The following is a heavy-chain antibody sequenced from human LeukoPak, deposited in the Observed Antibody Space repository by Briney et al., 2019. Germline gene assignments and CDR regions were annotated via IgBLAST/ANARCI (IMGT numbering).Heavy chain of an antibody. CDR2: ISSSGSTI. V-gene: IGHV3-48*03. CDR1: GFTFSSYE. J-gene: IGHJ4*02. D-gene: IGHD6-19*01. Sequence: GGSLRLSCAASGFTFSSYEMNWVRQAPGKGLEWVSYISSSGSTIYYADCVKGRFTISRDNAKNSLYLQMNSLRAEDTAVYYCASGEQWLVRSTFDYWGQGTLVTVSS. CDR3: ASGEQWLVRSTFDY.